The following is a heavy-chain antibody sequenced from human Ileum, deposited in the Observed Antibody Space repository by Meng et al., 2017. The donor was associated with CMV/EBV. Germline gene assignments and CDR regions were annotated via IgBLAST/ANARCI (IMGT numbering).Heavy chain of an antibody. V-gene: IGHV4-34*02. J-gene: IGHJ1*01. Sequence: VQLQQWGAGLLKPSETLSITCAVSGEPLNGFFCSWIRQPPGRGLEWIGEVNNRGRTNYNPSLKSRLTISIDTSKRQLSLMVTSVTAADSAIYYCASGRLQFTPSALQHWGPGTLVTVSS. CDR3: ASGRLQFTPSALQH. CDR2: VNNRGRT. D-gene: IGHD5-24*01. CDR1: GEPLNGFF.